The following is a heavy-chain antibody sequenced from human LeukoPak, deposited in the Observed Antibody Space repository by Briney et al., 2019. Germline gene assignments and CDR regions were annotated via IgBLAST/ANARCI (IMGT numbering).Heavy chain of an antibody. CDR3: ARPPTNYYGLGPFDP. J-gene: IGHJ5*02. V-gene: IGHV5-10-1*01. CDR2: IDPSDSYT. D-gene: IGHD3-10*01. Sequence: GESLKISCKASGYIFTNYWINWVRQVPGKSLEWMGRIDPSDSYTYYSPSFQGHVTISDDRSINTAYLQWSSLKASDTAIYYCARPPTNYYGLGPFDPWGQGTLVTVSS. CDR1: GYIFTNYW.